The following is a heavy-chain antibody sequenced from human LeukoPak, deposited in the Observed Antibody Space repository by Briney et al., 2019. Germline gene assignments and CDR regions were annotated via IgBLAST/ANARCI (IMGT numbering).Heavy chain of an antibody. V-gene: IGHV4-30-4*08. Sequence: SQTLSLTCTVSGGSISSGDYYWSWIRQPPEKGLERIGYIYYSGSTYYNPSLKSRVTISVDTSKNQFSLKLSSVTAADTAVYYCATQSPITGTTGYWFDPWGQGTLVTVSS. CDR1: GGSISSGDYY. J-gene: IGHJ5*02. CDR2: IYYSGST. CDR3: ATQSPITGTTGYWFDP. D-gene: IGHD1-7*01.